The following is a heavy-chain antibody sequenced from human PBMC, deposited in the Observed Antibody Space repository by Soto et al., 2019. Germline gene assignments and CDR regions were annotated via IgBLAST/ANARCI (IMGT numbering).Heavy chain of an antibody. Sequence: ASVKVSCKASGGTFSSYAISWVRQAPGQGLEWMGWINPNSGGTNYAQKFQGWVTMTRDTSISAAYMELSRLRSDDTAVYYCAREYKSSIAARPLDYWGQGTLVTVSS. CDR2: INPNSGGT. V-gene: IGHV1-2*04. CDR1: GGTFSSYA. J-gene: IGHJ4*02. D-gene: IGHD6-6*01. CDR3: AREYKSSIAARPLDY.